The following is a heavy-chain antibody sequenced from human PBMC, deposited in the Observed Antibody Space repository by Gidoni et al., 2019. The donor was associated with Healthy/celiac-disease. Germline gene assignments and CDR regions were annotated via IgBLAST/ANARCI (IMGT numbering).Heavy chain of an antibody. CDR3: AKDRGEGLLGY. CDR1: GFTFSSYG. V-gene: IGHV3-30*18. Sequence: QVQLVESGGGVVQPGRSLRLSCAASGFTFSSYGMHWVRQAPGKGLEWVAVISYDGSNKYYADSVKGRFTISRDNSKNTLYLQMNSLRAEDTAVYYCAKDRGEGLLGYWGQGTLVTVSS. J-gene: IGHJ4*02. D-gene: IGHD3-22*01. CDR2: ISYDGSNK.